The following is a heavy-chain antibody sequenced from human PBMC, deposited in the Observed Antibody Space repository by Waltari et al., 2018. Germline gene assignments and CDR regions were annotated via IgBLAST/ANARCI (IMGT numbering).Heavy chain of an antibody. J-gene: IGHJ6*03. Sequence: QVQLQQWGAGLLKPSETLSLTCVVYGGSFSGYYWSWIRQPPGKGLEWIGEINQSGRINHNPSLKSRVTISIDTSKNQISLKLRSVTAADTAVYYCARANTIFGVVRTWYYMDVWGKGTTVTVSS. CDR2: INQSGRI. V-gene: IGHV4-34*01. CDR1: GGSFSGYY. D-gene: IGHD3-3*01. CDR3: ARANTIFGVVRTWYYMDV.